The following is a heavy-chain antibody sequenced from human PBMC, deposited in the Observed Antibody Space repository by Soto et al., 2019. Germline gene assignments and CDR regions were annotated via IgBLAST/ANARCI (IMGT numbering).Heavy chain of an antibody. J-gene: IGHJ6*02. D-gene: IGHD2-15*01. Sequence: ASVKVSCKASGYMCIVFSLHGVLQSPVQWLEWLGCINPKNGDTNYAQKFQGRVTMTRDTSINTVYMELNSLKSDDTAVYYCSKGRWTVGHCSGGSCYDGMDVWGQGTTVTVSS. CDR3: SKGRWTVGHCSGGSCYDGMDV. V-gene: IGHV1-2*02. CDR1: GYMCIVFS. CDR2: INPKNGDT.